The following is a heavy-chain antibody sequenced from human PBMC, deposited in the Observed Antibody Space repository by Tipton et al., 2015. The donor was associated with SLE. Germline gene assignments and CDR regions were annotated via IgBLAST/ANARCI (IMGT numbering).Heavy chain of an antibody. CDR1: GYTFTSYA. V-gene: IGHV1-18*01. D-gene: IGHD3-10*01. CDR2: ISAYNGNT. CDR3: ARDAGITMVQGVILSNAFDI. J-gene: IGHJ3*02. Sequence: QSGPEVKKPGASVKVSCKASGYTFTSYAMNWVRQAPGQGLEWMGWISAYNGNTNYAQKLQGRVTMTTDTSTSTAYMELRSLRSDDTAVYYCARDAGITMVQGVILSNAFDIWGQGTMVTVSS.